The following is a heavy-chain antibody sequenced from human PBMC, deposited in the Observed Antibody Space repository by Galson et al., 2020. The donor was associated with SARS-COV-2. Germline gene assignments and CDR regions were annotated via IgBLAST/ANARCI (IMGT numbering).Heavy chain of an antibody. J-gene: IGHJ2*01. D-gene: IGHD2-15*01. V-gene: IGHV3-11*06. CDR1: GFTFSDYY. CDR3: ARGSGGTRAFDL. CDR2: ISSSSTYT. Sequence: GESLKISCAASGFTFSDYYVSWIRQAPGKGLEWVSYISSSSTYTNYADSVKGRFTISRDNAKNSLYLQMNSLRAEDTAVYYCARGSGGTRAFDLWGRGTLVTVSS.